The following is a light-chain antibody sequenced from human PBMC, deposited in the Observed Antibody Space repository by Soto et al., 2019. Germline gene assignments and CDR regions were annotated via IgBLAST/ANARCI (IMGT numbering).Light chain of an antibody. CDR1: QSVSSSY. CDR2: GAS. J-gene: IGKJ3*01. CDR3: QQYGSSPRGFT. Sequence: EIVLTQSPGTLSLSPGERATLSCRASQSVSSSYLAWYQQKPGQAPRLLIYGASSRATGNPDRFSGSGSGTDFTLTISRLEPEDFAVYYCQQYGSSPRGFTFGPGTKVDIK. V-gene: IGKV3-20*01.